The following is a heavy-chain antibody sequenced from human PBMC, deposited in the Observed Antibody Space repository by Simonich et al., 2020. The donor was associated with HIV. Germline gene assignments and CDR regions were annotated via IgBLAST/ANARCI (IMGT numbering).Heavy chain of an antibody. V-gene: IGHV3-23*01. Sequence: EVQLLESGGGLVQPGGSLRLSCAASGFTFSSYAMSWVRRAPGKGREWVSAISGSGGSTYYADSVKGRFTISRDNSKNTLYLQMNSLRAEDTAVYYCAKDRYYNFWSGYYDYWGQGTLVTVSS. CDR1: GFTFSSYA. D-gene: IGHD3-3*01. CDR3: AKDRYYNFWSGYYDY. J-gene: IGHJ4*02. CDR2: ISGSGGST.